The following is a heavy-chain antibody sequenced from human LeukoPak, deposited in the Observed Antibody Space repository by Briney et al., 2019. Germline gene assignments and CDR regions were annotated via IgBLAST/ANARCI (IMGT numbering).Heavy chain of an antibody. CDR3: AGGPGIIHRTGFDY. Sequence: EASVKVSCKASGYTFTGYYMHWVRQAPGQGLEWMGWINPNSGGTNYAQKFQGRVTMTRDTSISTAYMELSRLRSDDTAVYYCAGGPGIIHRTGFDYWGQGTLVTVSS. V-gene: IGHV1-2*02. D-gene: IGHD3/OR15-3a*01. J-gene: IGHJ4*02. CDR1: GYTFTGYY. CDR2: INPNSGGT.